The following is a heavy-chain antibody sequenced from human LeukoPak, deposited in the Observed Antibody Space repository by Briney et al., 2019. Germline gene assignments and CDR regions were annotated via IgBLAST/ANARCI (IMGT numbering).Heavy chain of an antibody. Sequence: SETLSLTCTVSGGSISSYHWSWIRQPAGKGLEWIGRRNTNYKPSLKSRVTMSVDTSKKQFSLKLSSVTAADTAVYYCARVSSSWYQDWYFDLWGRGTLVTVSS. CDR3: ARVSSSWYQDWYFDL. CDR1: GGSISSYH. D-gene: IGHD6-13*01. CDR2: RNT. V-gene: IGHV4-4*07. J-gene: IGHJ2*01.